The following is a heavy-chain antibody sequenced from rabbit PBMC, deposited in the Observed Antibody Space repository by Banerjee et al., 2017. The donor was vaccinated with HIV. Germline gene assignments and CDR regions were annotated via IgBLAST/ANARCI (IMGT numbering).Heavy chain of an antibody. D-gene: IGHD8-1*01. CDR3: VRSNSYYYKNFKL. CDR1: GFSFSSSYW. V-gene: IGHV1S40*01. Sequence: QSLEESGGDLVKPGASLTLTCKASGFSFSSSYWICWVRQAPGKGLEWIGCIYAGSSGSTYYASWAKGRFTISKTSSTTVTLQMTSLTAADTATYFCVRSNSYYYKNFKLWGPGTLVTVS. J-gene: IGHJ4*01. CDR2: IYAGSSGST.